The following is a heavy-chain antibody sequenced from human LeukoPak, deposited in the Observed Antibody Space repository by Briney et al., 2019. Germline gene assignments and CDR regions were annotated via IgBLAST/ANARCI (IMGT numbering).Heavy chain of an antibody. D-gene: IGHD2-21*02. J-gene: IGHJ4*02. CDR3: ARHEGVTAEFDY. Sequence: SETLSLTCTVSGASITGGSYYWSWIRQPPGKGLEWIGYIYYSGSTNYNPSLKSRVTISVDTSKNQFSLKLSSVTAADTAVYYCARHEGVTAEFDYWGQGTLVTVSS. CDR2: IYYSGST. CDR1: GASITGGSYY. V-gene: IGHV4-61*01.